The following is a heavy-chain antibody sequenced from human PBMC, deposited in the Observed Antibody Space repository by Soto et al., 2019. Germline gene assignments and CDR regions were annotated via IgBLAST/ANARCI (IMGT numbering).Heavy chain of an antibody. CDR2: VTDGGVT. CDR3: TRGQEGVVATH. Sequence: QVQLQQWGAGLLKPSETLSLTCAVNGGSFTGYYLSWVRQPPGKGLEWIGEVTDGGVTNYSPSLRSRVTISSDAPKKQFSLKVTSVTAADTAVYSCTRGQEGVVATHWDQGTLVTVSS. CDR1: GGSFTGYY. D-gene: IGHD5-12*01. J-gene: IGHJ4*02. V-gene: IGHV4-34*01.